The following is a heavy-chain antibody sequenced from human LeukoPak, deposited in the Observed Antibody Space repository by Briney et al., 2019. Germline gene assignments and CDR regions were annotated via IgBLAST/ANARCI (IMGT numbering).Heavy chain of an antibody. J-gene: IGHJ4*02. CDR3: AKEGTGIHFDY. CDR1: GFTFSSYA. V-gene: IGHV3-30-3*01. D-gene: IGHD1-1*01. Sequence: GGSLRLSCAASGFTFSSYALCWVRKAPGKGLEWVALISHDGSTEFYADSVKGRFTISRDNSKNTLYLQMNSLRAEDTAVYYCAKEGTGIHFDYWGQGTLVTVSS. CDR2: ISHDGSTE.